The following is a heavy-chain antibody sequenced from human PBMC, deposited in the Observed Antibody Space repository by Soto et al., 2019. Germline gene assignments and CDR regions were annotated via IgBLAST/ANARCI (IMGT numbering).Heavy chain of an antibody. J-gene: IGHJ5*02. CDR2: IYHSGGT. Sequence: SETLSLTCTVSGGSISSGGFYWSWIRQHPGKGLECIGYIYHSGGTYYNPSLKSQFTISVDTSKNQFSLKLSSVTAADTAVYYCARVPGPWGQGTLVTVSS. CDR1: GGSISSGGFY. CDR3: ARVPGP. V-gene: IGHV4-31*01. D-gene: IGHD2-2*01.